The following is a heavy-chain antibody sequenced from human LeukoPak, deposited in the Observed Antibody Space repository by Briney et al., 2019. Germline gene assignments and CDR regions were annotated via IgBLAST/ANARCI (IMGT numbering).Heavy chain of an antibody. Sequence: NPSETLSLTCTVSGYSFSSGSYWGWIRQPPGRGLEWIASLYHGASTYYNPSLKSRVTISVDTSKNQFSLKLSSVTAADTAVYYCARVSPRQTYYYDRSGHDYWGQGTLVTVSS. CDR2: LYHGAST. J-gene: IGHJ4*02. CDR1: GYSFSSGSY. CDR3: ARVSPRQTYYYDRSGHDY. V-gene: IGHV4-38-2*02. D-gene: IGHD3-22*01.